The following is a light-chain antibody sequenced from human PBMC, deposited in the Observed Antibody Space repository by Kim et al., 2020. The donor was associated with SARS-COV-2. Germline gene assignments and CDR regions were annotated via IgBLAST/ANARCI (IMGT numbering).Light chain of an antibody. CDR2: SNN. CDR1: SSKIRSNT. Sequence: GGTRSCSGGSSKIRSNTVHWYHQLPGTAPKLRIYSNNQRPSGVPDRFSGSESGTSASLAICGLQSEDEDDYYCAAWDDSLNGHVVFGGGTQLTVL. J-gene: IGLJ2*01. V-gene: IGLV1-44*01. CDR3: AAWDDSLNGHVV.